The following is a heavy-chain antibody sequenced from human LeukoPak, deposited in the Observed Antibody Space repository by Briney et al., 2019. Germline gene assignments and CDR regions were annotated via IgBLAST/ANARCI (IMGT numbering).Heavy chain of an antibody. CDR2: IYSGGST. V-gene: IGHV3-53*01. Sequence: GGSLRLSCAASGFTVSSNYMSWVRQAPGKGLEWVSIIYSGGSTFYADSVKGRFTISRDNSKNTLYFQMNSLRAEDTAVYYCARVLSDNSGWYQFDYWGQGTLVTVSS. CDR1: GFTVSSNY. J-gene: IGHJ4*02. CDR3: ARVLSDNSGWYQFDY. D-gene: IGHD6-19*01.